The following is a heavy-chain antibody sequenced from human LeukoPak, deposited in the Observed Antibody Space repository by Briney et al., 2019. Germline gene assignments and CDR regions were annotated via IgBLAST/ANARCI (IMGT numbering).Heavy chain of an antibody. CDR3: ARTYDFWSASQYYFDS. J-gene: IGHJ4*02. V-gene: IGHV3-74*01. D-gene: IGHD3-3*01. CDR2: IKSDGVTT. CDR1: GFTLSNYW. Sequence: GGSLRLSCAASGFTLSNYWMHWVRQAPGKGLVWVSRIKSDGVTTDYADSVKGRFTISRDNAKNTLYLQMNSLRAGDTAVYYCARTYDFWSASQYYFDSWGQGTLVTVSS.